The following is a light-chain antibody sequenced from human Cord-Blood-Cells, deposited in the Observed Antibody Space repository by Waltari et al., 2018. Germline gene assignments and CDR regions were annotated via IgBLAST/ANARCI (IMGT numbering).Light chain of an antibody. J-gene: IGLJ1*01. Sequence: QSALTQPASVSGSPGQSITISCTGPSSDVGSHNPVSWYQQPPGKAPKLMIYEVSKRPSGVSNRFSGSKSGNTASLTISGLQAEDEADYYCCSYAGSSTYVFGTGTKVTVL. V-gene: IGLV2-23*02. CDR1: SSDVGSHNP. CDR3: CSYAGSSTYV. CDR2: EVS.